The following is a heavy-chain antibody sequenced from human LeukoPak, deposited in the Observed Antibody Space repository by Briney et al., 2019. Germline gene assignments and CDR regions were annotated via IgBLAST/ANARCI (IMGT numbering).Heavy chain of an antibody. V-gene: IGHV3-48*02. CDR1: GFTFSSYA. CDR3: VRDSRTSMDV. CDR2: ISDGSLAI. Sequence: GGSLRLSCAASGFTFSSYAMSWVRQAPGKGLEWASYISDGSLAISYADSVKGRFTISRDNAKNSLCLQMNSLRDEDTAVYYCVRDSRTSMDVWGQGTTVTVSS. J-gene: IGHJ6*02.